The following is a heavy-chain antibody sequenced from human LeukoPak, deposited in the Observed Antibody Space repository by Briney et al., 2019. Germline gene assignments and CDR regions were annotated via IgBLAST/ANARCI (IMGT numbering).Heavy chain of an antibody. CDR3: ARYPKSSYYYYGMDV. Sequence: PSETLSLTCAVYGGSFSGYYWSWIRQPPGKGLEWIGEMNHSGSTNYNPSLKSRVTISVDTSKNQFSLKLSSVTAADTAVYYCARYPKSSYYYYGMDVWGQGTTVTVSS. CDR2: MNHSGST. J-gene: IGHJ6*02. V-gene: IGHV4-34*01. CDR1: GGSFSGYY.